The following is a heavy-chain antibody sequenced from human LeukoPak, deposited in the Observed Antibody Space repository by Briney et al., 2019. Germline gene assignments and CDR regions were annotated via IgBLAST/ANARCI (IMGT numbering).Heavy chain of an antibody. CDR2: FDPKDGAT. D-gene: IGHD2-15*01. V-gene: IGHV1-24*01. CDR1: GYTLTELS. J-gene: IGHJ5*02. CDR3: ATRYCSGGDCYSWFDP. Sequence: ASVKVSCKVSGYTLTELSMHWVRQAPGKGLEWMGGFDPKDGATIYTQKFQGRVTMTEDTSTDTAYMELSSLRSEDTAVYYCATRYCSGGDCYSWFDPWGQGTLVTVSS.